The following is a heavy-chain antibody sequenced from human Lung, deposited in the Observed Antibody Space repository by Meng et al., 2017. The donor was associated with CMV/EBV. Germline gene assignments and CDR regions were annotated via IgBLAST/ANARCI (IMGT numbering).Heavy chain of an antibody. CDR1: GDXMANFY. V-gene: IGHV4-59*01. Sequence: SXTXSLXCNISGDXMANFYWTWIRQPPGKGLEWVGSVFHTGDTKYNSSLKGRLTLSVDTSRKQVSLRLVSLNTADTATYYCARGRSCVDGVCYDDHNYFGPXGQGTLVTVPQ. D-gene: IGHD2-21*02. J-gene: IGHJ5*02. CDR3: ARGRSCVDGVCYDDHNYFGP. CDR2: VFHTGDT.